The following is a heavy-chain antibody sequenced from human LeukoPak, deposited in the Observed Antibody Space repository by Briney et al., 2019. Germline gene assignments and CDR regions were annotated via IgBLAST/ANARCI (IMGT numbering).Heavy chain of an antibody. J-gene: IGHJ5*02. D-gene: IGHD5-12*01. CDR1: GYSISSGYY. CDR2: IYYSGST. CDR3: ARAHSGYDSWFDP. Sequence: PSETLSLTCTVSGYSISSGYYWGWIRQPPGKGLEWIGSIYYSGSTYYNPSLKSRVTISVDTSKNQFSLKLSSVTAADTAVYYCARAHSGYDSWFDPWGQGTLVTVSS. V-gene: IGHV4-38-2*02.